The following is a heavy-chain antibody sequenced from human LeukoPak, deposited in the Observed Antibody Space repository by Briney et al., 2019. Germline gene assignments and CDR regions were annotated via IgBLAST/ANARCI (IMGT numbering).Heavy chain of an antibody. Sequence: SETLSLTCAVYGGSFSGFYWSWIRQPPGKGLEWIGEINHSGSTNYNPSLKSRVTISVDTSKNQFSLKLSSVTAADTAVYYCACDIVVVVAARGNPGAAPVSWFDPWGQGTLVTVSS. CDR1: GGSFSGFY. CDR2: INHSGST. J-gene: IGHJ5*02. V-gene: IGHV4-34*01. CDR3: ACDIVVVVAARGNPGAAPVSWFDP. D-gene: IGHD2-15*01.